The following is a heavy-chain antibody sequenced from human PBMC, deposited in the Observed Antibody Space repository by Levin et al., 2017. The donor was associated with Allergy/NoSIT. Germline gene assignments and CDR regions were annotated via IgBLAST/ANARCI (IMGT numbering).Heavy chain of an antibody. CDR2: IYYSGST. CDR3: ARDLRGIAVAGAPGEDY. V-gene: IGHV4-39*07. CDR1: GGSISSSSYY. D-gene: IGHD6-19*01. Sequence: PSETLSLTCTVSGGSISSSSYYWGWIRQPPGKGLEWIGSIYYSGSTYYNPSLKSRVTISVDTSKNQFSLKLSSVTAADTAVYYCARDLRGIAVAGAPGEDYWGQGTLVTVSS. J-gene: IGHJ4*02.